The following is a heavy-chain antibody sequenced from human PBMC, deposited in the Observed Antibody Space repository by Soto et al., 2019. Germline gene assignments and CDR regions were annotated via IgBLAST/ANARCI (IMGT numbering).Heavy chain of an antibody. CDR1: GYTFTGYY. CDR2: INPNSGGT. D-gene: IGHD6-19*01. J-gene: IGHJ4*02. V-gene: IGHV1-2*04. CDR3: ATPIAVAGKAFDY. Sequence: ASVKVSCKASGYTFTGYYMHLVRQAPGQGLEWMGWINPNSGGTNYAQKFQGWVTMTRDTSISTAYMELSRLRSDDTAVYYCATPIAVAGKAFDYWGQGTLVTVSS.